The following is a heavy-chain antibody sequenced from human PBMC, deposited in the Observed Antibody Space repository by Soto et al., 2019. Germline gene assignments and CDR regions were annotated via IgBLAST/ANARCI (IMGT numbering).Heavy chain of an antibody. J-gene: IGHJ4*02. Sequence: EVQLLQSGGGLVQPGGSLRLSCAASGFTFSSYAMSWVRQAPGKGLEWVSTISGTGGSTYYPDAVKGRFTISRDNSKNTVYLQMPSLRAEDAAVYYCAKEMTSGYYLFDYWGQGTLVTVSS. V-gene: IGHV3-23*01. CDR1: GFTFSSYA. CDR2: ISGTGGST. D-gene: IGHD3-22*01. CDR3: AKEMTSGYYLFDY.